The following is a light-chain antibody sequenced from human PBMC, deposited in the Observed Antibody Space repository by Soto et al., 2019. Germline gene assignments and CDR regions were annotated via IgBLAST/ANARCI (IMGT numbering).Light chain of an antibody. J-gene: IGKJ1*01. Sequence: EIVLTQSPGTLSLSPGERATLSCMASQSAGNDYLAWYQQKPGQAPRLLIDDASNSAAGTPDRFSGSGSGTDFSVTISKLEPEDFAVYYCQQCATSPLTFGQGTRVDIK. CDR2: DAS. CDR1: QSAGNDY. V-gene: IGKV3-20*01. CDR3: QQCATSPLT.